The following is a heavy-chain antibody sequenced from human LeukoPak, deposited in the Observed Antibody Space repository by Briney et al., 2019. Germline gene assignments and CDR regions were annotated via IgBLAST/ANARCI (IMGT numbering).Heavy chain of an antibody. CDR3: ARHRGYSNGWSRDYYYYYYMDV. Sequence: PGGSLRLSCAASGFTVSNNYMSWVRQAPGKGLEWVSVICSGGSTYYTDSVKGRFTISRDNSKNTLYLQMNSLRAEDTAVYYCARHRGYSNGWSRDYYYYYYMDVWGKGTTVTVSS. CDR2: ICSGGST. V-gene: IGHV3-66*02. D-gene: IGHD6-19*01. CDR1: GFTVSNNY. J-gene: IGHJ6*03.